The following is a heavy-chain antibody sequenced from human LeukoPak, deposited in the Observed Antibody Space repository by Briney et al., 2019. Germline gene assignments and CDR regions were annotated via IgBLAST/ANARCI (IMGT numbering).Heavy chain of an antibody. V-gene: IGHV3-48*03. J-gene: IGHJ4*02. CDR2: ISSSGSTI. CDR3: ARDKEGLDYYDSSGYDY. Sequence: GGSLRLSCAASGFTFSSYEMNWVRQAPGKGLEWVSYISSSGSTIYYADSVKGRFTISRDNAKNSLYLQMNSLRAEDTAVYYCARDKEGLDYYDSSGYDYWGQGTLVTVSS. D-gene: IGHD3-22*01. CDR1: GFTFSSYE.